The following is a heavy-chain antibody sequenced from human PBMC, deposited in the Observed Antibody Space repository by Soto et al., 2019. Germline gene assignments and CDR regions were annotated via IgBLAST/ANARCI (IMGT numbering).Heavy chain of an antibody. J-gene: IGHJ3*02. D-gene: IGHD3-3*01. Sequence: SGPTLVNPTQTLTLTCTFSGFSLSTSEVGVGWIRQPPGKALEWLALIFSNDEKSYSTSLKSRLTISKDTSKSQVVLTMTNMDPVDTATYYCARPRGDFGVIIIGDPFAIWGQGTMVTVSS. CDR2: IFSNDEK. CDR1: GFSLSTSEVG. V-gene: IGHV2-26*01. CDR3: ARPRGDFGVIIIGDPFAI.